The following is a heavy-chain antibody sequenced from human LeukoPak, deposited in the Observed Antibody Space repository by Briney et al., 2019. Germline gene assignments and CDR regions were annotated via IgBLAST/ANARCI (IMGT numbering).Heavy chain of an antibody. Sequence: SVKVSCKASGGTFSSYAISWVRQATGQGLEWMGGIIPIFYTAHYAKKFQGRFTITTDESTSTAYMELSSLRSEDTAVYYCARVSNIAVAWFDPWGQGTLVTVSS. CDR1: GGTFSSYA. CDR2: IIPIFYTA. J-gene: IGHJ5*02. CDR3: ARVSNIAVAWFDP. D-gene: IGHD6-19*01. V-gene: IGHV1-69*05.